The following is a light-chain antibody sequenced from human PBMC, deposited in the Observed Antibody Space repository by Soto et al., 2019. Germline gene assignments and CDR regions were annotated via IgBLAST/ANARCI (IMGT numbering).Light chain of an antibody. CDR1: QSISNY. V-gene: IGKV1-39*01. CDR3: QQSYTIPIT. Sequence: DIQMTQSPSSLSASVGDRVTITCRASQSISNYLNWYQQRPGNAPNLLIYTASSLQSGVPSRFSGSGSGTDFTLTISSLQPEDFATYHCQQSYTIPITFGQGTRLEIK. CDR2: TAS. J-gene: IGKJ5*01.